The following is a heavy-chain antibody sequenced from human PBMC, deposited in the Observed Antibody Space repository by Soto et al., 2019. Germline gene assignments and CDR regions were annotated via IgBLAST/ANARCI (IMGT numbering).Heavy chain of an antibody. Sequence: EVQLVESGGGLVQPGGSLRLSCVASGFTFSGDWMHWVRQAAGKGLVWVSRINMDGTSTNYADSVKGRFIISRDNAKNTLYLQMNSLRVDDTAVYYCARGPRGLYHHDYWGQGALVTVS. CDR3: ARGPRGLYHHDY. CDR2: INMDGTST. J-gene: IGHJ4*02. D-gene: IGHD2-8*02. CDR1: GFTFSGDW. V-gene: IGHV3-74*01.